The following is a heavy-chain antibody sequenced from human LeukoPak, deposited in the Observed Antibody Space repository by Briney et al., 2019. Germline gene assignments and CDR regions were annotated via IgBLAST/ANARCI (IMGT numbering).Heavy chain of an antibody. CDR2: IIPIFGTA. J-gene: IGHJ1*01. CDR1: GGTFSSYA. Sequence: SVKVSCKASGGTFSSYAISWVRQAPGQGLEWMGGIIPIFGTANYAQKFQGRVTVTADESTSTAYMELSSLRSEDTAVYYCARLSGSGSYFRATEYFQHWGQGTLVTVSS. D-gene: IGHD3-10*01. CDR3: ARLSGSGSYFRATEYFQH. V-gene: IGHV1-69*13.